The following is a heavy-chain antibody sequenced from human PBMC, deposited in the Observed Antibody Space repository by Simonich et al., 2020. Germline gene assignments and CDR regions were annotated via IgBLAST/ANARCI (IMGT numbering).Heavy chain of an antibody. CDR2: IKQDESEK. Sequence: EVQLVESGGGLVQPGGSLRLSCAASGFTFSSYWMSWVRQAPGKGLEWVANIKQDESEKYYVDSVKCRFTISRDNAKNSLYLQMNSLRAEDTAVYYCARDREVYGSGSYYNYWGQGTLVTVSS. CDR3: ARDREVYGSGSYYNY. V-gene: IGHV3-7*01. J-gene: IGHJ4*02. D-gene: IGHD3-10*01. CDR1: GFTFSSYW.